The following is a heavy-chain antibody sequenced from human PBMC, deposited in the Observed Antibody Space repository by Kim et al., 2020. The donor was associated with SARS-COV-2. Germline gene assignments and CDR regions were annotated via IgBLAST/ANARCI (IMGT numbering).Heavy chain of an antibody. V-gene: IGHV3-23*01. CDR2: ISGSGGST. D-gene: IGHD6-19*01. CDR1: GFTFSSYA. CDR3: AKKISTWGAVAGPHNTFFDY. Sequence: GGSLRLSCAASGFTFSSYAMSWVRQAPGKGLEWVSAISGSGGSTYYADSVKGRFTISRDNSKNTLYLQMNSLRAEDTAVYYCAKKISTWGAVAGPHNTFFDYWGQGTLVTVSS. J-gene: IGHJ4*02.